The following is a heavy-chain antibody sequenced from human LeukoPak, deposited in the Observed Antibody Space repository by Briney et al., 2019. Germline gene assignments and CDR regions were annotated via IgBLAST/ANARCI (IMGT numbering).Heavy chain of an antibody. Sequence: GGSLRLSCAASGFTFDDYAMHWVRQAPGKGLEGVSGISWNSGSIGYADSVKGRFTISRDNAKNSLYLQMNSLRAEDTALYYCAKELFGIAAYYMDVWGKGTTVTVSS. CDR1: GFTFDDYA. CDR3: AKELFGIAAYYMDV. CDR2: ISWNSGSI. D-gene: IGHD6-25*01. J-gene: IGHJ6*03. V-gene: IGHV3-9*01.